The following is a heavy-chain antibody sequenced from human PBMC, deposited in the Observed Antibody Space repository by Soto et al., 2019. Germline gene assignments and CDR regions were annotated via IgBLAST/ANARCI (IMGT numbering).Heavy chain of an antibody. CDR1: GFTFDDYT. CDR3: AKSLNYYYGMDV. V-gene: IGHV3-43*01. CDR2: ISWDGGST. Sequence: PGGSLRLSCAASGFTFDDYTMHWVRQAPGKGPEWVSLISWDGGSTYYADSVKGRFTISRDNSKNSLYLQMNSLRTEDTALYYCAKSLNYYYGMDVWGQGTTVTVSS. J-gene: IGHJ6*02.